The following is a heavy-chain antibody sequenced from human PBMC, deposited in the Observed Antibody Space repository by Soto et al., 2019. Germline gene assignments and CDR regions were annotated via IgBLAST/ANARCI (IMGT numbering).Heavy chain of an antibody. CDR3: ARDPTNQYCSGGSCQYGNLDY. J-gene: IGHJ4*02. CDR2: ISYDGSNK. V-gene: IGHV3-30-3*01. Sequence: QVQLVESGGGVVQPGRSLRLSCAASGFTFSSYAMHWVRQAPGKGLEWVAVISYDGSNKYYADSVKGRFTISRDNSKNTLYLQMNSLRAEDTAVYYCARDPTNQYCSGGSCQYGNLDYWGQGTLVTVSS. CDR1: GFTFSSYA. D-gene: IGHD2-15*01.